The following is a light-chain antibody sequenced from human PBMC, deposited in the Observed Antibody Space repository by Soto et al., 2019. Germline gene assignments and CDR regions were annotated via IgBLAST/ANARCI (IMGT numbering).Light chain of an antibody. CDR3: QNYFSTPRT. J-gene: IGKJ1*01. V-gene: IGKV1-27*01. CDR2: AAS. Sequence: VQMTQSPSSLSASVGDRVTIPCRASQGISNYLAWYQQKPGKVPKLLIYAASSLHSGVPSRFSGRGSGTDFTLTISSLQTEDVATYYCQNYFSTPRTFGQGTNV. CDR1: QGISNY.